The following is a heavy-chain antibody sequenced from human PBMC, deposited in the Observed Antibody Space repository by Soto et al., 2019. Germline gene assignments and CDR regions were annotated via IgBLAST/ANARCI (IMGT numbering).Heavy chain of an antibody. V-gene: IGHV1-3*04. CDR2: INTGNGLT. D-gene: IGHD3-9*01. J-gene: IGHJ2*01. CDR1: EDTFDNHA. Sequence: ASVKVSCKGSEDTFDNHAPNWVRQAPGEKLEWVGRINTGNGLTKYSQKFQGRVTITRDTSASTAYMELSSLRSEDTAVYYCARAPGYYDILTGPDWYFDLWGRGTLVTVSS. CDR3: ARAPGYYDILTGPDWYFDL.